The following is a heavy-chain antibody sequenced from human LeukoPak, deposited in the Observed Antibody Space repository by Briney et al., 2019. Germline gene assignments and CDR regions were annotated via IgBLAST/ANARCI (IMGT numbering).Heavy chain of an antibody. J-gene: IGHJ3*01. CDR1: GFTFSSYG. CDR2: IWYDGSNK. V-gene: IGHV3-33*06. Sequence: HPGGSLRLSCAASGFTFSSYGMHWVRQAPGKGLEWVAVIWYDGSNKYYADSVKGRFTISRDNSKNTLYLQMNSLRVEDTALYYCAKGGVWGQGIAVTVSS. CDR3: AKGGV.